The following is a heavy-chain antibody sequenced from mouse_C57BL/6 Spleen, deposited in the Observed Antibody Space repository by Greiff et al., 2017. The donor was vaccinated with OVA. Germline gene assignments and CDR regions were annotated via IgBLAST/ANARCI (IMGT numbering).Heavy chain of an antibody. CDR3: ARRVYDNAMDY. Sequence: EVQLVESGGDLVKPGGSLKLSCAASGFTFSSYGMSWVRQTPDKRLEWVATISSGGSYTYYPDSVKGRFTISRDNAKNTLYLQMSSLKSEDTAMYYCARRVYDNAMDYWGQGTSVTVSS. J-gene: IGHJ4*01. D-gene: IGHD2-12*01. V-gene: IGHV5-6*01. CDR2: ISSGGSYT. CDR1: GFTFSSYG.